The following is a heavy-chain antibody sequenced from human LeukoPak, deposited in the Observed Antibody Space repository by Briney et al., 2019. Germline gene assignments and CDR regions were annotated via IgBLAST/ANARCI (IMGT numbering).Heavy chain of an antibody. V-gene: IGHV4-59*12. D-gene: IGHD3-10*01. J-gene: IGHJ4*02. CDR1: GGSISSYY. Sequence: SETLSLTCTVSGGSISSYYWSWIRQPPGKGLEWIGYIYYSGSTNYNPSLKSRVTISVDTSKNLFSLKLSSVTAADTAVYYCARGAGNYYGSGSYYPRNFDYWGQGTLVTVSS. CDR2: IYYSGST. CDR3: ARGAGNYYGSGSYYPRNFDY.